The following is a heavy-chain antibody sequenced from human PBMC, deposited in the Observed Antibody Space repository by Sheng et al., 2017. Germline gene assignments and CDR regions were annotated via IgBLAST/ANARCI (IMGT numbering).Heavy chain of an antibody. CDR2: LGHIGNGE. CDR3: ARDLGMGRSVDY. J-gene: IGHJ4*02. Sequence: QVQLVESGGGVVQPGESLRLSCVASGFTLSNSDMHWVRQVPGKGLEWVAVLGHIGNGEDYADSVKGRFTISRDNSKNTLYLQLNNVRAEDTAVYYCARDLGMGRSVDYWGQGTLVTVSS. D-gene: IGHD1-20*01. CDR1: GFTLSNSD. V-gene: IGHV3-33*08.